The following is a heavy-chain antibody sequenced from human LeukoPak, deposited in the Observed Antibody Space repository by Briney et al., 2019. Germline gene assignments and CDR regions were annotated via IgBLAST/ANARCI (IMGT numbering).Heavy chain of an antibody. CDR2: IYHSGST. J-gene: IGHJ4*02. CDR3: ARDMGYGDYVRLGDY. D-gene: IGHD4-17*01. CDR1: GYSMSSGYY. Sequence: SETLSLTCAVSGYSMSSGYYWGWIRQPPGKGLEWIGSIYHSGSTYYNPSLKSRVTISVDRSKNQFSLKVNSVTAADTAVDYCARDMGYGDYVRLGDYWGQGTLVTVSS. V-gene: IGHV4-38-2*02.